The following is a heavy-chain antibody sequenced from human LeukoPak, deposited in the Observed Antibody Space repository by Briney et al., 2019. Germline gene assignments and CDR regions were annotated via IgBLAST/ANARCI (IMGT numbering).Heavy chain of an antibody. D-gene: IGHD3-22*01. V-gene: IGHV4-34*01. J-gene: IGHJ4*02. Sequence: PSETLSLTCAVYGGSFSGYYWSWIRQPPGKGLEWIGEINHSGSTNYNPSLKSRVTISVDTSKNQFSLKLSSVTAADTAVYYCARNGYDSSGYSRMGYWGQGTLVTVSS. CDR3: ARNGYDSSGYSRMGY. CDR1: GGSFSGYY. CDR2: INHSGST.